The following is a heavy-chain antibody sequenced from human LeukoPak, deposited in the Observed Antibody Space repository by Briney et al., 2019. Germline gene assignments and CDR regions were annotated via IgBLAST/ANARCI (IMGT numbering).Heavy chain of an antibody. D-gene: IGHD3-16*02. J-gene: IGHJ4*02. Sequence: GASVKVSCKASAYTFTGYYMHWVRQAPGRGLEWMGWINPNSGGTNYAQKFQGRVTMTRDTSISTAYMELSRLRSDDTAVYYCARSPPGNRGELSYLPGDYWGQGTLVTVSS. CDR1: AYTFTGYY. CDR2: INPNSGGT. CDR3: ARSPPGNRGELSYLPGDY. V-gene: IGHV1-2*02.